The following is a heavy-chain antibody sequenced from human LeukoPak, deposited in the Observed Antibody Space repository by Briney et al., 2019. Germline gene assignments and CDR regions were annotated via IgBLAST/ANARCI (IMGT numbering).Heavy chain of an antibody. CDR2: INHSGST. CDR3: ATLHTKQRAFDI. J-gene: IGHJ3*02. V-gene: IGHV4-34*01. D-gene: IGHD3-10*01. CDR1: GGSFSGYY. Sequence: SETLSLTCAVYGGSFSGYYWSWIRQPPGKGLEWIGEINHSGSTNYNPSLKSRVTISVDTSKNQFSLKLSSVTAADTAVYYCATLHTKQRAFDIWGQGTMVTVSS.